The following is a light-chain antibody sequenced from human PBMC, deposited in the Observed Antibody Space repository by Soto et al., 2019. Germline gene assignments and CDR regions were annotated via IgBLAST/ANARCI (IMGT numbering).Light chain of an antibody. V-gene: IGKV1-5*01. CDR2: DAS. J-gene: IGKJ1*01. Sequence: HMTQSPPTLSASVGDRVTITCRASQPISSWLAWYHQKPGKAPKLLIYDASNLESGVPSRFSGSGSGTEFTLTISSLQPEDFGIYYCQQYENYWTFGQGTKVDIK. CDR1: QPISSW. CDR3: QQYENYWT.